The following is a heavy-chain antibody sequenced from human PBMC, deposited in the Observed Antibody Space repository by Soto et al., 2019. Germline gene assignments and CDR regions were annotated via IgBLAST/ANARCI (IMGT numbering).Heavy chain of an antibody. J-gene: IGHJ6*02. CDR3: ARFVRSCSGTTCYTRADV. V-gene: IGHV4-61*01. CDR2: IYSSGST. CDR1: GGSVSSDTHY. Sequence: SETLSLTCTVSGGSVSSDTHYWIWIRHPPGKRLEWIGFIYSSGSTNYNPSLKSRVTMSVDTSKNQFSLKLRSVIVADTAVYHCARFVRSCSGTTCYTRADVWGQGTTVTVSS. D-gene: IGHD2-2*02.